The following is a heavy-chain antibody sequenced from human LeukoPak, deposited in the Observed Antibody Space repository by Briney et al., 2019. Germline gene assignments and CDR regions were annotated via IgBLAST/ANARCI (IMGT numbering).Heavy chain of an antibody. D-gene: IGHD2-15*01. CDR1: GGSINTGTSY. CDR3: AREYCSGGACGRFDP. V-gene: IGHV4-39*07. Sequence: SETLSLTCTVSGGSINTGTSYWDWIRQLPGKGLEWIGSMFYSGSRNYNPSLKSRVSISLDTSKNQFSLKLRSVTAADTAVYYCAREYCSGGACGRFDPWGQGTLVTVSS. J-gene: IGHJ5*02. CDR2: MFYSGSR.